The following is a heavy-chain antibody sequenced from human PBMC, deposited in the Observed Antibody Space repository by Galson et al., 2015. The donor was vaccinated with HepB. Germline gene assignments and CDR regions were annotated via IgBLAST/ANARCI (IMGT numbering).Heavy chain of an antibody. Sequence: SLRLSCAASGFTFSNNWMHWVRQVPGKGLVWVSRNNRDGSSIAYADSVKARFTISRDNGKNTLYLQMSSLRAEDTAVYYCVREVGAPGYFQNWGQGTLVTASS. J-gene: IGHJ1*01. CDR2: NNRDGSSI. CDR1: GFTFSNNW. D-gene: IGHD1-26*01. CDR3: VREVGAPGYFQN. V-gene: IGHV3-74*01.